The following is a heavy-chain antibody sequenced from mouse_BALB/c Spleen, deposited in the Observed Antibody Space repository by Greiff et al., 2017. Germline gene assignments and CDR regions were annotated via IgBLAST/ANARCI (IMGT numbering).Heavy chain of an antibody. J-gene: IGHJ2*01. Sequence: VQLHQPGAELVKPGASVKLSCKASGYTFTSYWMHWVKQRPGQGLEWIGEIDPSDSYTNYNQKFKGKATLTVDKSSSTAYMQLSSLTSEDSAVYYCARVGGYDEFNYWGQGTTLTVSS. D-gene: IGHD2-2*01. CDR1: GYTFTSYW. V-gene: IGHV1-69*02. CDR3: ARVGGYDEFNY. CDR2: IDPSDSYT.